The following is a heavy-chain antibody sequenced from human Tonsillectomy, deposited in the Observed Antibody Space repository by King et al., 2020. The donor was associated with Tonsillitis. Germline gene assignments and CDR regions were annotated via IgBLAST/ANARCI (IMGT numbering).Heavy chain of an antibody. V-gene: IGHV6-1*01. Sequence: VQLQQSGPGLVKPSQTLSLTCAISGDSVSSNSVGWHWIRQSPSRGLEWLGKTYYRSKWYNGYAVSVKSRITINPDTSKNQFSLQLTSVTPEETAVYHYASSRSWAFAFWDQGTLVTVSS. D-gene: IGHD7-27*01. CDR3: ASSRSWAFAF. CDR2: TYYRSKWYN. J-gene: IGHJ4*02. CDR1: GDSVSSNSVG.